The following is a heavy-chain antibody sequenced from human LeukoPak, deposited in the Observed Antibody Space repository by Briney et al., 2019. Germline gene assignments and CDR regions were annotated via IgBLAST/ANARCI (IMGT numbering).Heavy chain of an antibody. Sequence: PGASVKVSCKASGYTFTGYYIHWVRQAPGQGLEWMGWINPNNGGTSYAQRFQGRVTMTRDTSISTAYMELNRLTSDDTAVYYCARDKYTGYETFDYWGQGTPVTVS. V-gene: IGHV1-2*02. J-gene: IGHJ4*02. D-gene: IGHD5-12*01. CDR3: ARDKYTGYETFDY. CDR2: INPNNGGT. CDR1: GYTFTGYY.